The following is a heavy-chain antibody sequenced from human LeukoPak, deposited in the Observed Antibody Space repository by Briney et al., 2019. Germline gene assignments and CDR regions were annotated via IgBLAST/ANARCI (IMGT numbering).Heavy chain of an antibody. D-gene: IGHD3-10*01. Sequence: RASVKVSCKASGYTFTSYYMHWVRQAPGQGLEWMGIINPGGGGTSYAQKFQGRVTMTRDTSISTAYMELSRLRSDDTAVYYCARVFSGSYYNGPCYYWGQGTLVTVSS. J-gene: IGHJ4*02. CDR2: INPGGGGT. CDR3: ARVFSGSYYNGPCYY. CDR1: GYTFTSYY. V-gene: IGHV1-46*01.